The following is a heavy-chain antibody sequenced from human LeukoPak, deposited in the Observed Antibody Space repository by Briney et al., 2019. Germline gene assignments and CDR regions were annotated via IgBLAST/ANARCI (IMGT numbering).Heavy chain of an antibody. CDR2: IIPIFGTA. J-gene: IGHJ6*02. D-gene: IGHD1-26*01. Sequence: SVKVSCKASGGTFSSYAISWVRQAPGQGLEWMGGIIPIFGTANYAQKFQGRGTITADESTSTAYMELSSLRSEDTAVYYCARVVSGSYYHDLYYYYYGMDVWGQGTTVTVSS. CDR3: ARVVSGSYYHDLYYYYYGMDV. CDR1: GGTFSSYA. V-gene: IGHV1-69*01.